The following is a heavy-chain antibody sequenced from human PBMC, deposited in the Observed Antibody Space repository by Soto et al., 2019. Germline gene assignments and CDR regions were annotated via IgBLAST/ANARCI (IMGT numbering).Heavy chain of an antibody. CDR1: GGSISSYY. V-gene: IGHV4-59*08. Sequence: SETLSLTCTVSGGSISSYYWSWIRQPPGKGLEWIGYIYYSGSTNYNPSLKSRVTISVDTSKNQFSLKLSSVTAADTAVYYCASSGYDTTWFDYWGQGTLVTVSS. CDR2: IYYSGST. J-gene: IGHJ4*02. D-gene: IGHD5-12*01. CDR3: ASSGYDTTWFDY.